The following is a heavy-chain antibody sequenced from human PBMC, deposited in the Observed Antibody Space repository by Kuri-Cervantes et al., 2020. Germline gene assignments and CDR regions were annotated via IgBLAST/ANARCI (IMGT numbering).Heavy chain of an antibody. CDR2: IYYSGST. D-gene: IGHD4-11*01. CDR1: GYSISSSYY. Sequence: SETLSLTCTVSGYSISSSYYWSWIRQPPGKGLEWIGYIYYSGSTNYNPSLKSRVTISVDTSKNQFSLKLSSVTAADTAVYYCAREFFSNYDPATPDYYYYYMDVWGKGTTVTVSS. CDR3: AREFFSNYDPATPDYYYYYMDV. J-gene: IGHJ6*03. V-gene: IGHV4-61*01.